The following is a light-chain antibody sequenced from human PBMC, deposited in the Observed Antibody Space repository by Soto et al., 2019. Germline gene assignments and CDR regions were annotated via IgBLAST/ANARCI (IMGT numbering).Light chain of an antibody. CDR3: QRYGSSPPLT. CDR1: QSISSSF. Sequence: EFVLTQSPGTLSLSPGERATLSCRASQSISSSFLAWYQHKPGQAPRLLIYGASFRGTGIPDRFSGGGSGTDFTLNISRLEPEDFAVYYCQRYGSSPPLTFGGGTTVEI. CDR2: GAS. V-gene: IGKV3-20*01. J-gene: IGKJ4*01.